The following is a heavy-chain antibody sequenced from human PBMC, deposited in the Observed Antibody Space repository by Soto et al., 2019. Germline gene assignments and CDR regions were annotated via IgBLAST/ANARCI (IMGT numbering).Heavy chain of an antibody. Sequence: QVQLVESGGGVVQPGRSLRLSCAASGFTFSNYGMHWVRQAPGRGLEGVAIISYDGTKKYYADSVRGRFTFSRDNSKNTLYLQMESLTAEDTAVYYCAKVAGRSWPPYHYGMDVWGQGTTVIVSS. CDR3: AKVAGRSWPPYHYGMDV. CDR2: ISYDGTKK. J-gene: IGHJ6*02. CDR1: GFTFSNYG. V-gene: IGHV3-30*18.